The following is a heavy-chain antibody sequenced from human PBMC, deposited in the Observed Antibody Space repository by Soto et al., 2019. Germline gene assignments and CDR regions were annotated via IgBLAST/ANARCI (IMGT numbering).Heavy chain of an antibody. J-gene: IGHJ4*02. CDR3: ARRRTPDY. Sequence: QVQLQESGPGLVKPSETLSLTCTVSGGSISSYYWSWIRQPPGKGPEWIGYIYYSGSTNYNPSLKSRVTISVDTSKNQFSLKLSSVTAADTAVYYCARRRTPDYWGQGTLVTVSS. V-gene: IGHV4-59*01. CDR1: GGSISSYY. CDR2: IYYSGST.